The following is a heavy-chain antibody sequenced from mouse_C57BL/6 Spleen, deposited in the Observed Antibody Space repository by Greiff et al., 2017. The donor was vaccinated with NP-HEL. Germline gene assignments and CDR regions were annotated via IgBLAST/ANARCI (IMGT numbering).Heavy chain of an antibody. CDR2: ISDGGSYT. CDR1: GFTFSSYA. CDR3: ARDREAQAFAY. D-gene: IGHD3-2*02. V-gene: IGHV5-4*01. J-gene: IGHJ3*01. Sequence: EVHLVESGGGLVKPGGSLKLSCAASGFTFSSYAMSWVRQTPEKRLEWVATISDGGSYTYYPDNVKGRFTISRDNAKNNLYLQMSHLKSEDTAMYYCARDREAQAFAYWGQGTLVTVSA.